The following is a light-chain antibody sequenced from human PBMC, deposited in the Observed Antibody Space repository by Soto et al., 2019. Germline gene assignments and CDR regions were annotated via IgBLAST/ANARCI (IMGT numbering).Light chain of an antibody. Sequence: EIVMTQSPATLSVSPGXRATLSCRASQSVSSNLAWYQQKPGQAPRLLIYGASTRATGIPARFSGSGSGTEFTLTISSLQSEDFAVYYCQQYNNWPPVTFGQGTKVDIK. CDR2: GAS. J-gene: IGKJ1*01. V-gene: IGKV3-15*01. CDR3: QQYNNWPPVT. CDR1: QSVSSN.